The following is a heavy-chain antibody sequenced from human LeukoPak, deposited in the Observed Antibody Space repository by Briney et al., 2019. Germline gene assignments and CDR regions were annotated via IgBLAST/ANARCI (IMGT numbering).Heavy chain of an antibody. CDR3: ARLVAGTYMDV. CDR2: IYYSGST. D-gene: IGHD6-19*01. J-gene: IGHJ6*02. CDR1: GDSLSTYS. Sequence: SETLSLTCTVSGDSLSTYSWSWLRQPPGKGLEYIGYIYYSGSTNYNPSLKSRVTISVDTSKNQFSLKLSSVTAADTAVYYCARLVAGTYMDVWGQGTTVTVSS. V-gene: IGHV4-59*08.